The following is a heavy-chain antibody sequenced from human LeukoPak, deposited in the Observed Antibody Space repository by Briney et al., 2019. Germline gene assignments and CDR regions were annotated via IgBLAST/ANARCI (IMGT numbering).Heavy chain of an antibody. V-gene: IGHV7-4-1*02. CDR3: AREHIIAAAGLGVGFDP. J-gene: IGHJ5*02. Sequence: ASVKVSCKASGYTFTSYAMNWVRQAPGQGLEWMGWINTNTGNPTYAQGFTGRFVFSLDTSVSTAYLQISSLKAEDTAVYYCAREHIIAAAGLGVGFDPWGQGTLVTVSS. CDR2: INTNTGNP. CDR1: GYTFTSYA. D-gene: IGHD6-13*01.